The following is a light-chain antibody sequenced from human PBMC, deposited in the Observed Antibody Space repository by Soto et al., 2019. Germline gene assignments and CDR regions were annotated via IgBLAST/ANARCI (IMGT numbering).Light chain of an antibody. CDR3: NSYTTNNNV. Sequence: QSVLTQPASVSGSPGQSITISCTGTSSDIGSYNYVSWYQQHPGGAPKLLIYGVSNRPSGVSDRFSGSKSGITASLTISGLQAEDEADYYCNSYTTNNNVFGTGTKVTVL. J-gene: IGLJ1*01. CDR2: GVS. CDR1: SSDIGSYNY. V-gene: IGLV2-14*03.